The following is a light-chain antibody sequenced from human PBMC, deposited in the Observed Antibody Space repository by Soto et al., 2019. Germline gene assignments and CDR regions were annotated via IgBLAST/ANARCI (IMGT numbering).Light chain of an antibody. CDR1: NSDIGAYDY. J-gene: IGLJ1*01. CDR2: NVN. Sequence: QSALTQPASVSGSPGQSITISCSGTNSDIGAYDYVSWYQQHPGKPPKLIIYNVNNRPSGVSFRFSGSKSANTASLTISGLQTEDEADYYCLSHTTRRIDVFGPGTKGTVL. V-gene: IGLV2-14*03. CDR3: LSHTTRRIDV.